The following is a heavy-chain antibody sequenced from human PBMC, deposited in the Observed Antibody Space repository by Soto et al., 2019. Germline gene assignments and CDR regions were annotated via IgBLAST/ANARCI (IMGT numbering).Heavy chain of an antibody. D-gene: IGHD2-21*01. Sequence: PGESLKISCKGSGYSFTSYWIGWVRQMPGKGLEWMGIIYPGDSDTRYSPSFQGKVTISADKSISTAYLQWSSLKASDTAMYYCASRYCGGDCYSHDAFDIWGQGTMVTVSS. J-gene: IGHJ3*02. V-gene: IGHV5-51*01. CDR2: IYPGDSDT. CDR3: ASRYCGGDCYSHDAFDI. CDR1: GYSFTSYW.